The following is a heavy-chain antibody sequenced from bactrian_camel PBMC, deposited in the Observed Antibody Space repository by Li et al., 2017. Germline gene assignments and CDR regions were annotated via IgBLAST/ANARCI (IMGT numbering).Heavy chain of an antibody. Sequence: HVQLVESGGGSVEAGGSLRLSCAASGIAASRICMGWFRQAPGKEREGVAAIHSDGRTTYTDSVKGRFTISQDSAKSEDGAKHTLYLQMDSLQPEDAAMYYCAAVRPMYLNIVVLATVFSVLKRSEYTYEGQGTQVTVS. D-gene: IGHD1*01. CDR1: GIAASRIC. CDR2: IHSDGRT. J-gene: IGHJ4*01. V-gene: IGHV3S53*01.